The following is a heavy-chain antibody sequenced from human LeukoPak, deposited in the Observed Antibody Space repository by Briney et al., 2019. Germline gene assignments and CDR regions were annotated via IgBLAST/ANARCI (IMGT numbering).Heavy chain of an antibody. D-gene: IGHD4-17*01. J-gene: IGHJ4*02. CDR2: VSASSATI. CDR1: GFTFTSYS. CDR3: AREAYGDYFFDY. V-gene: IGHV3-48*02. Sequence: GGSLRLSCAASGFTFTSYSMTWVRQAPGKGLEWVSYVSASSATILYADSIKGRFIISRDNAKNSLYLQMISLRDEDTAVYYCAREAYGDYFFDYWGQGTLVTVSS.